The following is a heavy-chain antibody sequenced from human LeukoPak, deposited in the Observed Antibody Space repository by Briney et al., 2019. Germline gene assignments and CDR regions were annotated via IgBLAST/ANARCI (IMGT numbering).Heavy chain of an antibody. V-gene: IGHV3-74*03. D-gene: IGHD2-15*01. J-gene: IGHJ4*02. CDR1: GFTFSGYW. CDR2: INSDGSST. Sequence: RGSLRLSCAASGFTFSGYWMHWVRQAPGKGLVWVSRINSDGSSTTYADSVKGRFTISRDNAKNTLYLQINSLRAEDTAVYYCASGYCSGGSCYRDYDGNVPFDYWGQGTLVTVSS. CDR3: ASGYCSGGSCYRDYDGNVPFDY.